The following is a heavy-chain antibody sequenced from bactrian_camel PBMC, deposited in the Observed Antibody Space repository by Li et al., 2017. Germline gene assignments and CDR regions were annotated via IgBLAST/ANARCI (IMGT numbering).Heavy chain of an antibody. J-gene: IGHJ4*01. CDR2: IRSSGTTIT. V-gene: IGHV3S55*01. CDR3: RTTCGLWSGTVY. CDR1: TVRYC. Sequence: HVQLVESGGGSVQVGGSLRLSCAASTVRYCWGWFRQVPGREREQVAAIRSSGTTITPYYADSVKGRFTISRDNTKNTVYLQMTSLSVEDTAVYYCRTTCGLWSGTVYWGQRTQVTVS. D-gene: IGHD2*01.